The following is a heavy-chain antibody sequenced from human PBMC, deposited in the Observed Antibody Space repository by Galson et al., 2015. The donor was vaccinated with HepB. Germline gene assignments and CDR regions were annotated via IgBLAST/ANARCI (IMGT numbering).Heavy chain of an antibody. Sequence: SVKVSCKASGYTFTDYVVNWVRQAPGQGLKWMGWMNTNTGKPTYAPGFAGRFVFSLDTSVTTAYLQISSLENDDNAVYYCARSPLRFLDWLPYYDYYYMYVWGEGTTVTVSS. CDR2: MNTNTGKP. D-gene: IGHD3-3*01. V-gene: IGHV7-4-1*02. CDR1: GYTFTDYV. CDR3: ARSPLRFLDWLPYYDYYYMYV. J-gene: IGHJ6*03.